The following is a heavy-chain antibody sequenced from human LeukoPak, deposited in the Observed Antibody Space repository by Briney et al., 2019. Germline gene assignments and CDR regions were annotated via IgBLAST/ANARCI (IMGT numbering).Heavy chain of an antibody. J-gene: IGHJ4*02. CDR3: ARDGAVAGTADY. D-gene: IGHD6-19*01. Sequence: GGSLRLSCAASGFTFSSYGMHWVRQAPGKGLEWVAVIWYDGSNKYYADSVKGRFTISRDNSKNTLYLQVNSLRAEDTAVYYCARDGAVAGTADYWGQGTLVTVSS. CDR1: GFTFSSYG. V-gene: IGHV3-33*01. CDR2: IWYDGSNK.